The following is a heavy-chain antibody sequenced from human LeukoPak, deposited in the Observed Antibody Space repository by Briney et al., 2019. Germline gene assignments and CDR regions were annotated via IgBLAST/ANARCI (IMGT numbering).Heavy chain of an antibody. V-gene: IGHV3-48*01. Sequence: AGGSLRLYCVVSRFTFSDFAMNWVRQAPGKGLEWISHISEDNDNIQYADSVAGRFTISRDNAKNSLFLQMINLRADDTAVYFCVSGDWRNWGQGTLVIVSS. CDR3: VSGDWRN. CDR1: RFTFSDFA. D-gene: IGHD2-21*01. J-gene: IGHJ4*02. CDR2: ISEDNDNI.